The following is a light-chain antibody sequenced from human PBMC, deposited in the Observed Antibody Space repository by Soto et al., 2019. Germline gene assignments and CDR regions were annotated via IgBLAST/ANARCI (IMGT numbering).Light chain of an antibody. V-gene: IGLV1-40*01. CDR3: QSYDSSLSGSV. CDR1: SSNIGAGYD. CDR2: GNS. J-gene: IGLJ2*01. Sequence: QSVLTQLPSVSGAPGQRVTISCTGSSSNIGAGYDVHWYQQLPETAPKLLIYGNSNRPSGVPDRFSGSKSGTSASLAITGLQAEDETDYYCQSYDSSLSGSVFGGGTKLTVL.